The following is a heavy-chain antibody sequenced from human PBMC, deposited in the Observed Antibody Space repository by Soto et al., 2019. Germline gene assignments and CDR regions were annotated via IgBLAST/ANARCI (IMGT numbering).Heavy chain of an antibody. CDR3: ARDCPPLHRDYANAAFDI. V-gene: IGHV1-46*01. J-gene: IGHJ3*02. CDR1: VYTFTSHY. CDR2: INPSGGST. Sequence: ASLKVSSKASVYTFTSHYIHSVRTSPGPRLEWMGIINPSGGSTSYAQKFQGRVTMTRDTSTGTVYMELSSLRSEDTAVYYCARDCPPLHRDYANAAFDIRGQGTMVTLS. D-gene: IGHD4-17*01.